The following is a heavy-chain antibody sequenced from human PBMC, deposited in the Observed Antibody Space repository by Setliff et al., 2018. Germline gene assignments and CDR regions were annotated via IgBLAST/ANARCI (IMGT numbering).Heavy chain of an antibody. CDR2: INHSGST. Sequence: SETLSLTCAVYGESFSGHYWSWIRQHPGKGLEWIGEINHSGSTNYNPSLKSRVTISVDTSKNQFYLKLSSVAVADTAVYYCARGFDVCGGGACYTDGPYYFDYWGLGTLVTVSS. CDR1: GESFSGHY. D-gene: IGHD2-21*02. J-gene: IGHJ4*02. V-gene: IGHV4-34*01. CDR3: ARGFDVCGGGACYTDGPYYFDY.